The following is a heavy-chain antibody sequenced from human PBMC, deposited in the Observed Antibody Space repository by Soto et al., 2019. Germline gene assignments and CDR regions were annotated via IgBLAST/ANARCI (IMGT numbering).Heavy chain of an antibody. CDR1: GYTFTSYG. V-gene: IGHV1-18*01. D-gene: IGHD1-1*01. Sequence: QVHLVQSGAEVKKPGASVKVSCKGSGYTFTSYGITWVRQAPGQGLEWMGWISAHNGNTDYAQKLQGRVTVTIDTSTSTAYMELRSLGSDDTAVYYCARGRYGDYWGQGALVTVSS. CDR2: ISAHNGNT. J-gene: IGHJ4*02. CDR3: ARGRYGDY.